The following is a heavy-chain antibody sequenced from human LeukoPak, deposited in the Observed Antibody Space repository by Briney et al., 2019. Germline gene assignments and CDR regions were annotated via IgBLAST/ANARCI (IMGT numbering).Heavy chain of an antibody. CDR2: NYYSGST. Sequence: SETLSLTCTVSGGSISSSSYYWGWIRQPPGKGLEWIGSNYYSGSTYYNPSLKSRVTISVDTSKNQFSLKLSSVTAADTAVYYCARPLTPSYNWFDPWGQGTLVTVSS. CDR3: ARPLTPSYNWFDP. CDR1: GGSISSSSYY. J-gene: IGHJ5*02. V-gene: IGHV4-39*01. D-gene: IGHD1-14*01.